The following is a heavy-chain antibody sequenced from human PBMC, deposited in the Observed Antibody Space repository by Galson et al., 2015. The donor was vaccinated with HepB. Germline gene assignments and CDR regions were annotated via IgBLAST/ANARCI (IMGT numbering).Heavy chain of an antibody. V-gene: IGHV3-11*01. CDR1: GFTFSDYY. D-gene: IGHD3-22*01. J-gene: IGHJ3*01. CDR3: ARVLLYDHDAFDF. CDR2: ISSSGTTI. Sequence: SLRLSCAASGFTFSDYYMTWIRQAPGKGLEWVSYISSSGTTIYHADSVQGRFTISRDNAKNALYLQMNSLRGEDTAVYYCARVLLYDHDAFDFWGQGTMVTVSS.